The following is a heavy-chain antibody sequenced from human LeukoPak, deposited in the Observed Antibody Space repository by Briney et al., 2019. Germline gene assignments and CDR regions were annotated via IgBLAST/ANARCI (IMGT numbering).Heavy chain of an antibody. D-gene: IGHD6-19*01. Sequence: ASVKVSCKASGYTFTSYAMHWVRQAPGQRLEWMGWINAGNGNTKYSQEFQGRVTISRDASASTAYMELSSLRSEDMAVYYCARVVKYSSGPLTDLLPYYFDSWGQGTLVTVSS. CDR3: ARVVKYSSGPLTDLLPYYFDS. CDR1: GYTFTSYA. J-gene: IGHJ4*02. V-gene: IGHV1-3*03. CDR2: INAGNGNT.